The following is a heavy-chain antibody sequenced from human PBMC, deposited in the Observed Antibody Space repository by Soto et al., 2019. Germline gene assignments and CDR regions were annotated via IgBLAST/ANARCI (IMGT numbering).Heavy chain of an antibody. CDR1: GFTFSSYA. J-gene: IGHJ2*01. CDR3: ARVGTGSWYFDL. CDR2: ISGSGGST. Sequence: PGGSLRLSCAASGFTFSSYAMGWVRQAPGKGLEWVSAISGSGGSTYYADSVKGRFTISRDNSKNTLYLQMNNLSAEDTAVYYCARVGTGSWYFDLWGRGTLVTVSS. D-gene: IGHD1-1*01. V-gene: IGHV3-23*01.